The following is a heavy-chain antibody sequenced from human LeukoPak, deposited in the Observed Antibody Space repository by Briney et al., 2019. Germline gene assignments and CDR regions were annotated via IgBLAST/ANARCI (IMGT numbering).Heavy chain of an antibody. J-gene: IGHJ3*02. CDR1: GFTFSNYA. CDR2: ISGSGVST. V-gene: IGHV3-23*01. D-gene: IGHD6-19*01. CDR3: AKVDSSGWYGGVAFDI. Sequence: GGSLRLSCAASGFTFSNYAMNWVRQAPGKGLEWVSTISGSGVSTYYADSVKGRFTISRDNSKNTLSLQMSSLRAEETAVYYCAKVDSSGWYGGVAFDIWGQGTVVIVSS.